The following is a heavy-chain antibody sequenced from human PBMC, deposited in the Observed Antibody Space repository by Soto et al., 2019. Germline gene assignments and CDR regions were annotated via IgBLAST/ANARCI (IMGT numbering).Heavy chain of an antibody. J-gene: IGHJ4*02. CDR2: IFYIGST. V-gene: IGHV4-59*08. D-gene: IGHD1-7*01. Sequence: SETLSLTCTVSGGSISSYYWYWIRQPPGKGLEWIGYIFYIGSTKYNPSLKSRVTISIDTSKNQFSLNLSSVTAADTAVYYCARQTGTTDRCLYYWGQGTLVTVSS. CDR1: GGSISSYY. CDR3: ARQTGTTDRCLYY.